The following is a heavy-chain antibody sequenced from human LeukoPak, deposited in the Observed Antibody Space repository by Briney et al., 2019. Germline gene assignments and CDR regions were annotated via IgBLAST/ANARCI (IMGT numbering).Heavy chain of an antibody. V-gene: IGHV1-69*13. Sequence: ASVKVSCKASGGTFSSYAISWVRQAPGQGLEWMGGIIPIFGTANYAQKFPGRVTITADESTSTAYMELSSLGSEDTAVYYCARDSPASGSTLLDYWGQGTLVTVSS. CDR3: ARDSPASGSTLLDY. J-gene: IGHJ4*02. CDR2: IIPIFGTA. CDR1: GGTFSSYA. D-gene: IGHD3-10*01.